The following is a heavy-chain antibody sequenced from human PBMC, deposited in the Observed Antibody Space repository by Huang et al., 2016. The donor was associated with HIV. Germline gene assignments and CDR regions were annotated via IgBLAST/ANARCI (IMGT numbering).Heavy chain of an antibody. V-gene: IGHV4-34*02. J-gene: IGHJ1*01. CDR3: ARGLIFCRGGDCFPTHFQH. CDR2: INHSESA. Sequence: QVRLEHWGAGLLKPSETLSLTCAVYGGSFRGYQWTWIRQSPGKGLEWIGEINHSESATYKPSLKTRVTITGDSSKTQFALTMTSLTVTDTAVYFCARGLIFCRGGDCFPTHFQHWSQG. CDR1: GGSFRGYQ. D-gene: IGHD2-21*02.